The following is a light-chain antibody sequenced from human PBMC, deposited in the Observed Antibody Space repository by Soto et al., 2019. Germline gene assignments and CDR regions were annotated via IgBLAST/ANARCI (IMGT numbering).Light chain of an antibody. CDR1: QSISTW. J-gene: IGKJ4*01. CDR2: DAS. Sequence: DIQMTQSPSTLSASVGDRVTIACRASQSISTWLAWYQRKPGKAPKLLIYDASNLETGVPSRFSGSGSGTEFTLTIHSLQPDDFASYYCQQYNGYPLTFGGGTKVEIK. CDR3: QQYNGYPLT. V-gene: IGKV1-5*01.